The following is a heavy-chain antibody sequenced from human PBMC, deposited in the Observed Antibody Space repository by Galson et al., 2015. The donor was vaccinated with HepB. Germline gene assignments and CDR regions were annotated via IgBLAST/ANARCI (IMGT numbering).Heavy chain of an antibody. D-gene: IGHD1-26*01. CDR2: IWYDGSNK. CDR3: ERDRHGGYSGSYFDY. CDR1: GFTFSSYG. J-gene: IGHJ4*02. V-gene: IGHV3-33*08. Sequence: SLRLSCTASGFTFSSYGMHWVRQAPGKGLEWVAVIWYDGSNKYYADSVKGRFTISRDNSKNTLYLQMNSLRAEDTAVYYCERDRHGGYSGSYFDYWGQGTLVTVSS.